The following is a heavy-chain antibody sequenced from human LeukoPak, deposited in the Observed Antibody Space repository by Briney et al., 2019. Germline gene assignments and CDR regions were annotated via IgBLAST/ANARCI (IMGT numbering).Heavy chain of an antibody. D-gene: IGHD1-26*01. CDR3: ATRYSGTFYGGAHDY. V-gene: IGHV3-11*01. CDR2: ISSSGDST. J-gene: IGHJ4*02. CDR1: GVTFSDYY. Sequence: NAGGSLRLSCAASGVTFSDYYINWIRQAPGKGLEWVSYISSSGDSTYYADSVKGRFTISRDNAKNSVFLQMNSLRAEDTAVYYCATRYSGTFYGGAHDYWGQGTLVTVSS.